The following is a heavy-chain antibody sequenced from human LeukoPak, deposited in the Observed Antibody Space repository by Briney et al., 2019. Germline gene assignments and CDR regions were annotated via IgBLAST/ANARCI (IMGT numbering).Heavy chain of an antibody. J-gene: IGHJ6*02. Sequence: GESLKISCKGSGYSFTSYWIGWVRQMPGKGLEWMGIIYPGDSDTRYSPSFQGQVTISADKSISTAYLQWSSLKASDTAMYYCERHVAVVVPAASKYYYYYGMDVWGQGTTVTVSS. CDR1: GYSFTSYW. CDR3: ERHVAVVVPAASKYYYYYGMDV. D-gene: IGHD2-2*01. V-gene: IGHV5-51*01. CDR2: IYPGDSDT.